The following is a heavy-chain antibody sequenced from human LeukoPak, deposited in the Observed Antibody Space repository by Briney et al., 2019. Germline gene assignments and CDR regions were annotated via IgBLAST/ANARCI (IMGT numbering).Heavy chain of an antibody. CDR2: ISGSGGST. CDR3: AKVRGFSVKDPYDY. V-gene: IGHV3-23*01. Sequence: GGSLRLSCTASGFTFGDYAMSWVRQAPGKGLEWVSAISGSGGSTYYADSVKGRFTISRDNSKNTLYLQMNSLRAEDTAVYYCAKVRGFSVKDPYDYWGQGTLVTVSS. CDR1: GFTFGDYA. J-gene: IGHJ4*02. D-gene: IGHD3-3*01.